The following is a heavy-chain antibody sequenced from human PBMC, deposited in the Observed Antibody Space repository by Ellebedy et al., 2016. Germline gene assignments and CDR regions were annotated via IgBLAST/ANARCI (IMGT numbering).Heavy chain of an antibody. CDR3: ARAYTGTTDY. CDR1: GYSISSGYY. D-gene: IGHD1-1*01. J-gene: IGHJ4*02. Sequence: SETLSLTCTVSGYSISSGYYWGWIRQPPGKGLEWIGNIYHGGSTSYNPSLNSRLTISLDTSKNQFSLRLSSVTAADTAIYYCARAYTGTTDYWGQGTLVTVSS. V-gene: IGHV4-38-2*02. CDR2: IYHGGST.